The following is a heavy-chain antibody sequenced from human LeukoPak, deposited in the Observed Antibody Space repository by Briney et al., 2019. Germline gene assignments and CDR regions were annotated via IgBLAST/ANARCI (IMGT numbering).Heavy chain of an antibody. J-gene: IGHJ4*02. V-gene: IGHV3-53*01. CDR3: ARSPYDSAFR. Sequence: GGSLRLSCAASGFTVSNNYMSWARQAAGKGLEWVSVIYSGGSTDYADSVKGRFTISRDNSKNTVYLQMNSLRAEDTAAYYCARSPYDSAFRWGQGTLVTVSS. CDR1: GFTVSNNY. D-gene: IGHD3-22*01. CDR2: IYSGGST.